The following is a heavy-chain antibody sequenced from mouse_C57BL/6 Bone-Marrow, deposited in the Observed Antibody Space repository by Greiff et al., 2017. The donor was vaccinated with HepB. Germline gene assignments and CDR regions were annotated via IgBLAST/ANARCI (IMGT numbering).Heavy chain of an antibody. CDR3: ARDDYGSSGDWYFDV. J-gene: IGHJ1*03. D-gene: IGHD1-1*01. CDR1: GYTFTSYW. V-gene: IGHV1-50*01. Sequence: QVQLQQSGAELVKPGASVKMSCKASGYTFTSYWMQWVKQRPGQGLEWIGEIDPSDSYTNYNQKFKGKATLTVDTSSSTAYMQRSSLTSEDSAVYYCARDDYGSSGDWYFDVWGTGTTVTVSS. CDR2: IDPSDSYT.